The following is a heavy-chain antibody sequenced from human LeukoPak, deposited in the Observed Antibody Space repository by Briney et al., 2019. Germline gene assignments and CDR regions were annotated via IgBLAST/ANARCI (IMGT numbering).Heavy chain of an antibody. CDR2: INPNNGGT. CDR1: GYTFTGYY. D-gene: IGHD2-2*01. Sequence: ASVKVSCKASGYTFTGYYMHWVRQAPGQGLEWMGWINPNNGGTNYAQKFQGRVTMTRDMSISTVYMELSRLTSDDTAVYYCARGRGTTSSNFDYWGQGNLVTVSS. V-gene: IGHV1-2*02. CDR3: ARGRGTTSSNFDY. J-gene: IGHJ4*02.